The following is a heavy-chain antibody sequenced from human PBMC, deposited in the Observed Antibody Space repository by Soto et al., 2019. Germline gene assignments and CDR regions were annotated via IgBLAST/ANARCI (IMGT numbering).Heavy chain of an antibody. Sequence: QITLKESGPTLVKPTQTLTLTCTFSGFSLSTSGVGVGWIRQPPGKALEWLALIYWDDDKRYSPSLKSRRTIXKXXSKYQVVLTMTNMDPVDTATYYCAHFRGAAATFDYWGQGTLVTVSS. D-gene: IGHD6-13*01. CDR2: IYWDDDK. V-gene: IGHV2-5*02. J-gene: IGHJ4*02. CDR1: GFSLSTSGVG. CDR3: AHFRGAAATFDY.